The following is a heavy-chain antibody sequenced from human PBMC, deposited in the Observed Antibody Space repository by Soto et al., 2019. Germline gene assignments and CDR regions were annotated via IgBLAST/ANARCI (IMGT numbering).Heavy chain of an antibody. J-gene: IGHJ6*02. V-gene: IGHV3-48*02. CDR1: GFTFSSYS. D-gene: IGHD3-10*01. CDR2: ISSSRSTI. Sequence: GGSLRLSCAASGFTFSSYSMNWVRQAPGKGLEWVSYISSSRSTINYADSVKDRFTISRDNAKNSLYLQMNSLRDEDTAVYYCASDNAWFGELKTDYYYGLDVWGQGTTVTVSS. CDR3: ASDNAWFGELKTDYYYGLDV.